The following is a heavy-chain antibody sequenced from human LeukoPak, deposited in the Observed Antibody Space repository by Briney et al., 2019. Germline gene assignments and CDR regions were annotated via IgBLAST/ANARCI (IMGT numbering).Heavy chain of an antibody. Sequence: PGRSLRLSCAASGFTFSSYGMHWVRQAPGKGLEWVAVIWYDGSNKYYADSVKGRFTISRGNSKNTLYLQMNSLRAEDTAVYYCARASICSSTSCYRPYYYYYGMDVWGQGTTVTVSS. CDR2: IWYDGSNK. V-gene: IGHV3-33*01. CDR3: ARASICSSTSCYRPYYYYYGMDV. J-gene: IGHJ6*02. CDR1: GFTFSSYG. D-gene: IGHD2-2*01.